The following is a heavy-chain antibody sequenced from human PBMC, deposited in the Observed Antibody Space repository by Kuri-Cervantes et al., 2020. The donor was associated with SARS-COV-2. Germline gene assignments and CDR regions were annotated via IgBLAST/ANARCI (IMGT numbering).Heavy chain of an antibody. J-gene: IGHJ4*02. CDR2: IYWDDNK. V-gene: IGHV2-5*02. CDR3: VYTPGTPRY. CDR1: GFSLSTTGVG. D-gene: IGHD1/OR15-1a*01. Sequence: SGPTLVKPTQTLTLTCTFSGFSLSTTGVGVGWIRQPPGRALEWLAVIYWDDNKRYSPSLNSRLTITKDTSKNQVMLTMTNMDPVDTATYYCVYTPGTPRYWGQGTLVTVSS.